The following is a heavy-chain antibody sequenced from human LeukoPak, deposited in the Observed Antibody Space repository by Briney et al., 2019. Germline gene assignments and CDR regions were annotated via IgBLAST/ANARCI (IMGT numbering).Heavy chain of an antibody. CDR1: GFSFSTFA. D-gene: IGHD2-15*01. CDR2: ISSDGSKE. Sequence: GRPLRLSCGASGFSFSTFAMHWVRQTPDKGLEWVAVISSDGSKEIYADSVKGRFTISRDNSKNTLYLRMNNLTPKDTALYYCAKGLHTSSWYGNWFDPWGQGTLVTVSS. CDR3: AKGLHTSSWYGNWFDP. V-gene: IGHV3-30*18. J-gene: IGHJ5*02.